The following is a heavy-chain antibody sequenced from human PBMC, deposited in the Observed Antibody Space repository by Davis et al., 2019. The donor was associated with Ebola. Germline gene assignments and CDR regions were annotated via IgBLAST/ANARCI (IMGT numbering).Heavy chain of an antibody. CDR1: GGSLSSGSHY. D-gene: IGHD3-22*01. Sequence: MPSETLSLTCTVSGGSLSSGSHYWAWTRQPPGKGLEWIGSINYSGTTYYNPSLKSRVIIYVDTSKNQFSLRLISVTAADAAVYYCARRGDSSGYSMRAYDIWGQGTMVTVSS. J-gene: IGHJ3*02. V-gene: IGHV4-39*01. CDR3: ARRGDSSGYSMRAYDI. CDR2: INYSGTT.